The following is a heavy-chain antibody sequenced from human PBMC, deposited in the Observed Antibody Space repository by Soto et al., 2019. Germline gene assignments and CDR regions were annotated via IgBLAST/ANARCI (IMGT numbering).Heavy chain of an antibody. CDR1: GFTFSSYA. V-gene: IGHV3-23*01. Sequence: GGSLSLSCAASGFTFSSYAMSWVRQPPGKGLEWVSAISGSGGSTYYAASVKGRFTISRDNSKNTLYLQMNSLRAEDKAVYYCEKDYYDSSGYDSFDIWGQGTMVTVSS. CDR2: ISGSGGST. D-gene: IGHD3-22*01. J-gene: IGHJ3*02. CDR3: EKDYYDSSGYDSFDI.